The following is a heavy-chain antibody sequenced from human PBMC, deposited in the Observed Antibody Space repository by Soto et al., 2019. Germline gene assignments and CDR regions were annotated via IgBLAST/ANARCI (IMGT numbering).Heavy chain of an antibody. CDR3: ARGSTSSLYWFDP. V-gene: IGHV4-59*01. CDR2: IFYTGST. Sequence: QVQLQESGPGLVKPSETLSLTCTVSGGSISSYYWSWLRPPPGKGLEWIGYIFYTGSTNYKPSLKSRVTISVDTSKNQCSLKLTSVTAADTAVYYCARGSTSSLYWFDPWGPGTLVTVSS. CDR1: GGSISSYY. D-gene: IGHD6-13*01. J-gene: IGHJ5*02.